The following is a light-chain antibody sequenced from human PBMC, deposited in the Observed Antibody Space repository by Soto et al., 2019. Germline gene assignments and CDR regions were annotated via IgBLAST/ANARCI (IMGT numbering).Light chain of an antibody. CDR1: HSIGSF. J-gene: IGKJ2*01. CDR2: DAS. Sequence: DIQMTQSPATLSASVGDRVTITCRASHSIGSFLAWSQQRPGTAPKLLIYDASSLESGVPSRFSGSGSGTEFTLTISRLQPDDFATYYCQQYNSYSYTFGQGTQLGV. CDR3: QQYNSYSYT. V-gene: IGKV1-5*01.